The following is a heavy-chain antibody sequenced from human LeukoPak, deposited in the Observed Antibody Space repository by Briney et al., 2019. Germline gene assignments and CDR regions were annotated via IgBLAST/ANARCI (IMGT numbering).Heavy chain of an antibody. Sequence: PGGSLRLSCAASGFTFSDYYMNWIRQAPGKGLEWGSFISVSGSTTYYADSVKGRFTISRDDAENSLYLQMDSLTGDDTAIYYCAREEGDSTRNYLVGWCDPWGQGSPVTVSS. CDR3: AREEGDSTRNYLVGWCDP. V-gene: IGHV3-11*04. CDR2: ISVSGSTT. D-gene: IGHD5/OR15-5a*01. CDR1: GFTFSDYY. J-gene: IGHJ5*02.